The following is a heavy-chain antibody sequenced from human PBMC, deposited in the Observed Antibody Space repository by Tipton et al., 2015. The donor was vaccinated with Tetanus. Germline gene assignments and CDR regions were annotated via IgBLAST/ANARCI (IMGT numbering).Heavy chain of an antibody. D-gene: IGHD3-3*01. J-gene: IGHJ4*02. CDR2: ILYEKST. Sequence: TLSLTCTVSGGSISSGSYYWSWVRQPPGKGLEYLGYILYEKSTHFNPSLQSRLSMSGDPVKNQFSLRLTSVTAADTAVYYCARIHDYWSGYFDFWGQGTPVTVS. V-gene: IGHV4-61*01. CDR1: GGSISSGSYY. CDR3: ARIHDYWSGYFDF.